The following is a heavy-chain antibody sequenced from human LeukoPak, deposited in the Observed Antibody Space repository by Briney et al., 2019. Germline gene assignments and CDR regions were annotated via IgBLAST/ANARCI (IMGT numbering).Heavy chain of an antibody. J-gene: IGHJ6*02. CDR2: IYYSESI. D-gene: IGHD2-2*01. V-gene: IGHV4-30-4*01. CDR3: ASDIVVVPAAIGSGMDV. CDR1: GGSISSGDYY. Sequence: PSETLSLTCTLSGGSISSGDYYWSWIRQPRGRGLEWFGFIYYSESIYYNPSLKSRVTVSVDTSKHQFSQKLSSVAAADTAVYYCASDIVVVPAAIGSGMDVWGQRTTVTVSS.